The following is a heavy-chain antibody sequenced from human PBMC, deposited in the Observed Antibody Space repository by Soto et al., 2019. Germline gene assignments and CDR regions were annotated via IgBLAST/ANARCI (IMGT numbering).Heavy chain of an antibody. D-gene: IGHD6-19*01. V-gene: IGHV3-48*01. J-gene: IGHJ3*02. CDR2: ISSSSSTI. CDR3: ARVLREEHWLGGDAFDI. CDR1: GFTFSSYS. Sequence: EVQLVESGGGLVQPGGSLRLSCAASGFTFSSYSMNWVRQAPGKGLEWVSYISSSSSTIYYADSVKGRFTISRDNAKNSLYLQMNSLTAEDTAVYYCARVLREEHWLGGDAFDIWGQGTMVTVSS.